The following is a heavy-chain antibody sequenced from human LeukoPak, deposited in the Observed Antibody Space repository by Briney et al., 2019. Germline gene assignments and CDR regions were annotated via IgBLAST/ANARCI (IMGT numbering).Heavy chain of an antibody. V-gene: IGHV3-23*01. CDR2: ISGSGGST. Sequence: PGGSLRLSCAASGFTFSSYAMSWVRQAPGKGLEWVSAISGSGGSTYYADSVKGRFTISRDNSKNTLYLQMNSLRAEDTAVYYCATPEVAVYYYYYGMDVWGQGTTVTVSS. CDR3: ATPEVAVYYYYYGMDV. CDR1: GFTFSSYA. J-gene: IGHJ6*02. D-gene: IGHD2-15*01.